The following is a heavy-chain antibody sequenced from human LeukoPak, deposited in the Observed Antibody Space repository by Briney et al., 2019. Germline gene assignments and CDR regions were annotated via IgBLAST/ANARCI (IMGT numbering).Heavy chain of an antibody. D-gene: IGHD2-2*01. J-gene: IGHJ3*02. CDR2: IIPIFGTA. CDR3: ARDQEVVPAAFSAFDI. Sequence: EASVTVSFKASGGTFISYAISWVRQAPGQGLEWMGGIIPIFGTANYAQKFQGRVTITTDESTSTAYMELSSLRSEDTAVYYCARDQEVVPAAFSAFDIWGQGTMVTVSS. V-gene: IGHV1-69*05. CDR1: GGTFISYA.